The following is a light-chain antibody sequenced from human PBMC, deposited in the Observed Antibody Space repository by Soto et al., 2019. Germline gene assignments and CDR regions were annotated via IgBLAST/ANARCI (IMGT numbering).Light chain of an antibody. J-gene: IGLJ2*01. Sequence: QSALTQPASVSGSPGQSITISCTGTSSDVGGYNYVSWYQQHPGKAPKLMIYDVSNRPSGFSNRFSGSKSGNTASLTISGLQAEDEADYYCCSYTSSSTPVVFGGGTKLTVL. CDR1: SSDVGGYNY. V-gene: IGLV2-14*03. CDR3: CSYTSSSTPVV. CDR2: DVS.